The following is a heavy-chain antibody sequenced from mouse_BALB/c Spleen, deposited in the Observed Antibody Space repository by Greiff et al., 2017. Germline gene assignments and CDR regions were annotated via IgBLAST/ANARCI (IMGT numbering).Heavy chain of an antibody. CDR1: GFTFSSYG. J-gene: IGHJ4*01. CDR2: ISSGGSYT. V-gene: IGHV5-6*03. Sequence: EVKLMESGGGLVKPGGSLKLSCAASGFTFSSYGMSWVRQTPDKRLEWVATISSGGSYTYYPDSVKGRFTISRDNAKNTLYLQMSSLKSEDTAMYYCAAQLGAMDYWGQGTSVTVSS. D-gene: IGHD4-1*02. CDR3: AAQLGAMDY.